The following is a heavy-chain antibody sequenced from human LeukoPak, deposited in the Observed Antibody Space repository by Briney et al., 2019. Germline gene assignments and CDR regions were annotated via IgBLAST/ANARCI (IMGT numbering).Heavy chain of an antibody. V-gene: IGHV3-23*01. CDR2: ISGSGGST. CDR1: GFTFSSYA. D-gene: IGHD1-26*01. J-gene: IGHJ3*02. Sequence: GGSLRPSCAASGFTFSSYAMSWVRQAPGKGLEWVSAISGSGGSTYYADSVKGRLTISRDNSKNTLYLQMNSLRAEDTAVYYCAKASYYVDAFDIWGQGTMVTVSS. CDR3: AKASYYVDAFDI.